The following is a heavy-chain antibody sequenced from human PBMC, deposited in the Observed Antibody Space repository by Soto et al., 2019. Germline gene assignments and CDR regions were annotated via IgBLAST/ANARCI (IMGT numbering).Heavy chain of an antibody. CDR1: GFTFSSYG. Sequence: LRLSCAASGFTFSSYGMHWVRQAPGKGLEWVAVISYDGSNKYYADSVKGRFTISRDNSKNTLYPQMNSLRAEDTAVYYCAKRGYGRYNWFDPWGQGTLVTVS. CDR2: ISYDGSNK. D-gene: IGHD5-18*01. CDR3: AKRGYGRYNWFDP. V-gene: IGHV3-30*18. J-gene: IGHJ5*02.